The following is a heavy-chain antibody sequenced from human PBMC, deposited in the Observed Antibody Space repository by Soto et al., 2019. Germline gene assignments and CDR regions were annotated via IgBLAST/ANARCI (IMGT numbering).Heavy chain of an antibody. CDR1: GYTFINYA. CDR2: INAGNGNT. Sequence: ASVKVSCKASGYTFINYAIHWVRQAPGQRLEWMGWINAGNGNTKYSQNFQGRVTITSDTSANTAYMELSSLRSEDTAVYYCARGGTGTTSYYYYGMDVWGQGTTVTVSS. J-gene: IGHJ6*02. D-gene: IGHD1-7*01. CDR3: ARGGTGTTSYYYYGMDV. V-gene: IGHV1-3*01.